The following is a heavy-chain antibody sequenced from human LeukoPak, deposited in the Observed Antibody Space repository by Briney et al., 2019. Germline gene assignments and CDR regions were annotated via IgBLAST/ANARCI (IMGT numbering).Heavy chain of an antibody. D-gene: IGHD3-3*01. Sequence: PGGSLRLSCAASGFTFSDYYMSWIRQAPGKGLEWVSYISSSGSTIYYADSVKGRFTISRDNAKNSLYLQMNSLRAEDTAVYYCARDRLGYRITIFGGAFDIWGQGTMVTVSS. V-gene: IGHV3-11*01. CDR1: GFTFSDYY. J-gene: IGHJ3*02. CDR3: ARDRLGYRITIFGGAFDI. CDR2: ISSSGSTI.